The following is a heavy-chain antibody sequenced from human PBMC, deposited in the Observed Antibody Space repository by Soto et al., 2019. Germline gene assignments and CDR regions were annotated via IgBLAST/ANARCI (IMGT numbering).Heavy chain of an antibody. CDR3: ARVVYRYFDWLLVDGGSGDAFDI. D-gene: IGHD3-9*01. Sequence: QVQLVQSGAEVKKPGASVKVSCKASGYTFTSYGISWVRQAPGQGLEWMGWISAYNGNTNYAQKLQGRVTMTTDTSTSKEYMELRSLRSDDTAVYYCARVVYRYFDWLLVDGGSGDAFDICGQGTMVTVSS. V-gene: IGHV1-18*01. CDR2: ISAYNGNT. CDR1: GYTFTSYG. J-gene: IGHJ3*02.